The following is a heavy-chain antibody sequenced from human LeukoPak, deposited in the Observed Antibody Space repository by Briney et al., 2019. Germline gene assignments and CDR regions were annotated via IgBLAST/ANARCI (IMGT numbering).Heavy chain of an antibody. V-gene: IGHV3-64*01. CDR3: ARHRSFDY. J-gene: IGHJ4*02. Sequence: PGGSLRLSCAASGFTFNAYSLHWVRQAPGKGLEYVSGIHPNGGSTYYANSVKGRFTISRDNSKNTLYLQMGSLRAEDMAVYYCARHRSFDYWGQGPLVTVSS. CDR1: GFTFNAYS. CDR2: IHPNGGST.